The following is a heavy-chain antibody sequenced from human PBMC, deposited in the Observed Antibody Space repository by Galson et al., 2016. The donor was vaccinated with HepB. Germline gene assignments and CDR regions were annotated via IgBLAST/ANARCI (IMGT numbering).Heavy chain of an antibody. V-gene: IGHV1-69*13. CDR3: AREGVGATFVY. Sequence: SVKVSCKASGGSFSGYVIDWVRQAPGQGLEWMGRVIPISGTTDYAQTFQGRVTITADESTSTPYMELSSLRPDDTAVYFCAREGVGATFVYWGQGTLVTVSS. J-gene: IGHJ4*02. CDR1: GGSFSGYV. CDR2: VIPISGTT. D-gene: IGHD3-10*01.